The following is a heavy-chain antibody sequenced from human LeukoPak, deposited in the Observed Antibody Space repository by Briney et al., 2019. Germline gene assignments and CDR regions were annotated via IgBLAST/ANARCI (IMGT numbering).Heavy chain of an antibody. CDR1: GYTFTSYA. D-gene: IGHD3-3*01. J-gene: IGHJ6*03. CDR3: ARANDFWSGYCLHYYYMDV. Sequence: ASVKVSCKASGYTFTSYAMNWVRHAPGQGLEWRGWINTNTGNPTYAQGFTGRFVFSLDTSVSTAYLQISSLKAEDTAVYYCARANDFWSGYCLHYYYMDVWGKGTTVTVSS. V-gene: IGHV7-4-1*02. CDR2: INTNTGNP.